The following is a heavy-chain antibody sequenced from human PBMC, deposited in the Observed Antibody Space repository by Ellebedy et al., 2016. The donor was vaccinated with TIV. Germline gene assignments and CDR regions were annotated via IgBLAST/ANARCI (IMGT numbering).Heavy chain of an antibody. D-gene: IGHD4/OR15-4a*01. CDR2: IKQDGSEK. CDR3: AKVVAMVPSDAFDI. J-gene: IGHJ3*02. CDR1: GFTFSSYW. V-gene: IGHV3-7*03. Sequence: GESLKISCAASGFTFSSYWMSWVRQAPGKGLEWVANIKQDGSEKYYVDSVKGRFTISRDNSKNTLYLQMNSLRAEDTAVYYCAKVVAMVPSDAFDIWGQGTMVTVSS.